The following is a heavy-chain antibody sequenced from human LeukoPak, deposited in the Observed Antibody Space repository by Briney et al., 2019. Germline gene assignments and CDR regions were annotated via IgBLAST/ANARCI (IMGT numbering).Heavy chain of an antibody. CDR2: IYTSGST. Sequence: PSETLSLTCTVSGGSISSYYWSWIRQPAGKGLEWIGRIYTSGSTNYNPSLKSRVTMSVDTSKNQFSLKLSSVTAADTAVYYCAREVGYPNNIAAWGYYYYMDVWGKGTTVTVSS. D-gene: IGHD6-13*01. V-gene: IGHV4-4*07. CDR3: AREVGYPNNIAAWGYYYYMDV. CDR1: GGSISSYY. J-gene: IGHJ6*03.